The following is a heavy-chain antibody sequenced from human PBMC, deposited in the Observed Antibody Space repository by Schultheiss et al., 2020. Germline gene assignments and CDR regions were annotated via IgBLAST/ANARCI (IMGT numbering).Heavy chain of an antibody. V-gene: IGHV3-9*01. CDR1: GFTFDDYA. Sequence: GGSLRLSCAASGFTFDDYAMYWVRQPPGKGLEWISSSNWNGVIVGYADSVKGRFTISRDNAKNSLYLQMNSLTSEDTALYFCAKGIDDNSGHDAFDIWGRGTRVTVSS. CDR2: SNWNGVIV. J-gene: IGHJ3*02. D-gene: IGHD2/OR15-2a*01. CDR3: AKGIDDNSGHDAFDI.